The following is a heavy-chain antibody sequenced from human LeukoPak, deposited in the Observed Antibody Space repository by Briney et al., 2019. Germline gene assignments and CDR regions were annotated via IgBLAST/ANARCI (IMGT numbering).Heavy chain of an antibody. V-gene: IGHV1-8*03. Sequence: ASVKVSCKASGYTFTSYDINWVRQATGQGLEWMGWMNPNSGNTGYAQKFQGRVTITRNTSISTAYTELSSLRSGDTAVYYCARGLTDYYDSSGYSMVDYWGQGTLVTVSS. CDR3: ARGLTDYYDSSGYSMVDY. J-gene: IGHJ4*02. CDR1: GYTFTSYD. D-gene: IGHD3-22*01. CDR2: MNPNSGNT.